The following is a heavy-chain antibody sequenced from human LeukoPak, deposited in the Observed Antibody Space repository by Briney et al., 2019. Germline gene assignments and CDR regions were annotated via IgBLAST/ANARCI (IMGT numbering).Heavy chain of an antibody. D-gene: IGHD5-18*01. CDR1: GFTVSSNY. CDR3: AREKTGYSYGYNWFDP. CDR2: IYSGGST. J-gene: IGHJ5*02. V-gene: IGHV3-66*02. Sequence: GGSLRLSCAASGFTVSSNYMSWVRQAPGKGLEWVSVIYSGGSTYYADSVKGRFTISRDNSKNTLYLQMNSLRVEDTAVYYCAREKTGYSYGYNWFDPWGQGTLVTVSS.